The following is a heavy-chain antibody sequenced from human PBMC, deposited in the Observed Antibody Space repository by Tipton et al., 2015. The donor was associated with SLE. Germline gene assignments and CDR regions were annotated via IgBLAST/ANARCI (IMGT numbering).Heavy chain of an antibody. CDR3: ARVKDYHLWVAP. V-gene: IGHV4-31*03. Sequence: TLSLTCTVSGGSLTTGSFYWSWFRQPPGKGLEWIGYIYFTGRTYYNPSLKSRLTISLDTSKNQFSLKMSAVTAADTAVYYCARVKDYHLWVAPWGQGTLVTVSS. J-gene: IGHJ5*02. CDR2: IYFTGRT. CDR1: GGSLTTGSFY. D-gene: IGHD4-11*01.